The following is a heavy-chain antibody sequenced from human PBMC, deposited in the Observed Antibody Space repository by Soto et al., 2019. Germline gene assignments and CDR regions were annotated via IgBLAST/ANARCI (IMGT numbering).Heavy chain of an antibody. CDR2: IYYSGST. Sequence: SETLSLTCTVSGGSVSSGSYYWSWIRQPPGKGLEWIGYIYYSGSTNYNPSLKRRVTISVDTSKNQFSLKLSSVTAADTAVYYCARVWMVRGVYYYYYGMDVWGQGTTVTVSS. D-gene: IGHD3-10*01. CDR3: ARVWMVRGVYYYYYGMDV. CDR1: GGSVSSGSYY. V-gene: IGHV4-61*01. J-gene: IGHJ6*02.